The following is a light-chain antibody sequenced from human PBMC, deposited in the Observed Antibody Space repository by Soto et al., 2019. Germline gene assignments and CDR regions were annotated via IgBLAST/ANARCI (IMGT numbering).Light chain of an antibody. CDR1: SNDVGHFNY. CDR2: DVS. J-gene: IGLJ1*01. CDR3: TSFTTSNTFV. Sequence: QSALAQPASVSGSPGQSITNPCTGTSNDVGHFNYVSWFQQHPGKAPKLLIFDVSNWPSGVSDRFSGSKSGNTASLTISGLQPEDEADYYCTSFTTSNTFVFGSGTKVTVL. V-gene: IGLV2-14*03.